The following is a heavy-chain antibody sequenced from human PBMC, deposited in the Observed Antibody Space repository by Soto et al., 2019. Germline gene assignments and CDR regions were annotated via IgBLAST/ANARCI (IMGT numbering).Heavy chain of an antibody. V-gene: IGHV4-30-4*01. CDR2: IYYSGST. D-gene: IGHD3-22*01. CDR3: AREGYYYDSSGYHRSNWFDP. J-gene: IGHJ5*02. Sequence: PSETLSLTCTVSGGSISSGDYYWSWIRQPPGKGLEWIGYIYYSGSTYYNQSLKNRVTISVDTSKNQLSLKLSSVTAADTAVYYCAREGYYYDSSGYHRSNWFDPWGQGTLVTVSS. CDR1: GGSISSGDYY.